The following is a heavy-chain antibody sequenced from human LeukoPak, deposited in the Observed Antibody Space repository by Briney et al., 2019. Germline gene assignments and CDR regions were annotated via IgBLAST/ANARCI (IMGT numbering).Heavy chain of an antibody. Sequence: SETLSLTCTVSGGSISSYYWSWIRQPPGKGLEWIGFIYYSGSTNYSPSLKSRVTISVDTSKNQFSLKLSSVTAADTAVYYCARWAYRGGGCYPNYFDYWGQGTLVTVSS. D-gene: IGHD2-21*02. CDR2: IYYSGST. V-gene: IGHV4-59*01. J-gene: IGHJ4*02. CDR1: GGSISSYY. CDR3: ARWAYRGGGCYPNYFDY.